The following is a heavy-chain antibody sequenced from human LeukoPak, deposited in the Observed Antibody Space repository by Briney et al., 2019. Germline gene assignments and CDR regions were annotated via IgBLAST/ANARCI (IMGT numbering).Heavy chain of an antibody. CDR1: GGSISGDY. CDR3: ARAMSWKYCSSTSCYNAPYFDY. V-gene: IGHV4-59*01. CDR2: IYYSGST. D-gene: IGHD2-2*02. Sequence: SETLSLTCTVSGGSISGDYWSWIRQPPGKGLDWIGYIYYSGSTYYNPSLKSRVTISVDTSKNQFSLKLSTVTAADTAVYYCARAMSWKYCSSTSCYNAPYFDYWGQGSLVTVSS. J-gene: IGHJ4*02.